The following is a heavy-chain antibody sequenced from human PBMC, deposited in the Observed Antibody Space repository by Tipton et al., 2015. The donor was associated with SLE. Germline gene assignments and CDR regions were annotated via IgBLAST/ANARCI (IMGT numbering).Heavy chain of an antibody. V-gene: IGHV1-18*01. D-gene: IGHD6-19*01. CDR2: IKVYDGQT. Sequence: QLVQSGGEVKKPGASVKVSCKASGYRFNTYGVSWVRQAPGQGLEWMGWIKVYDGQTNYAQKFQDRVTMTTDTSTSTAYMELRSLRSDDTAVYYCARGAQWLRPWGQGTLVTVSS. J-gene: IGHJ5*02. CDR3: ARGAQWLRP. CDR1: GYRFNTYG.